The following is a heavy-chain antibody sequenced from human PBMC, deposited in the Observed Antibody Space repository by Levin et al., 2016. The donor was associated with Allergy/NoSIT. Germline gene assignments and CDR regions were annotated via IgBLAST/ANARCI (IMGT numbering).Heavy chain of an antibody. CDR2: ISAYNGNT. V-gene: IGHV1-18*01. CDR3: ARDSRDDTNGYYSQPIDY. D-gene: IGHD3-22*01. J-gene: IGHJ4*02. Sequence: WVRQAPGQGLEWMGWISAYNGNTDYAQNLQGRLSMTTDTSTGTAYMELRSLRSDDTAVYYCARDSRDDTNGYYSQPIDYWGQGTLVTVSS.